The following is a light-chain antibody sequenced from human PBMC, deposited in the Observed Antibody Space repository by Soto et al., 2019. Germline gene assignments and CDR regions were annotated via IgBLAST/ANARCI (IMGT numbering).Light chain of an antibody. Sequence: DVRMTQSPSSLSASVGDRVTITCQASQDIGKFLNWYHQKPGKAPKILIYDASNLETGVPGRFSGGFSGTHFTLTISSLQAEDVGTYYCQQYDNVVFTFGPGTRVD. V-gene: IGKV1-33*01. CDR3: QQYDNVVFT. CDR2: DAS. J-gene: IGKJ3*01. CDR1: QDIGKF.